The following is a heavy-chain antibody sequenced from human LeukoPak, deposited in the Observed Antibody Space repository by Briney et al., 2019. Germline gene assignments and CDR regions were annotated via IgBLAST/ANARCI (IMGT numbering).Heavy chain of an antibody. V-gene: IGHV1-18*01. Sequence: ASVKVSCKASGYMFNIYGISWVRQAPGQGLEWMGWISAFNGNTNYARNFQDRVTMTTDTSTSTAYMELTSLSSDDTAVYYCARQTMGIAVAEFDYWGQGTLVTVSS. CDR3: ARQTMGIAVAEFDY. CDR2: ISAFNGNT. J-gene: IGHJ4*02. CDR1: GYMFNIYG. D-gene: IGHD6-19*01.